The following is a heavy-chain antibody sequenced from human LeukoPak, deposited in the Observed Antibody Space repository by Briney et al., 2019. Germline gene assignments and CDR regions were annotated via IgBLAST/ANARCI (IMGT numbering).Heavy chain of an antibody. J-gene: IGHJ4*02. CDR3: ARRSYDSSVYYRYMYYFDY. CDR2: IYPGDSDT. V-gene: IGHV5-51*01. CDR1: GYSFINYY. D-gene: IGHD3-22*01. Sequence: GESLEISCKGSGYSFINYYIAWVRQMPGKGLEWMGIIYPGDSDTRYSPSFQGQVTISVDKSISTAYLQWSSLKASDTAMYYCARRSYDSSVYYRYMYYFDYWGQGTLVTVSS.